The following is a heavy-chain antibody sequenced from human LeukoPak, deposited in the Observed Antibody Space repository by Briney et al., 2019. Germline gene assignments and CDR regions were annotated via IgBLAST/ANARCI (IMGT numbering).Heavy chain of an antibody. CDR1: GYTFTSYD. D-gene: IGHD6-19*01. CDR2: MNPNSGAT. Sequence: ASVKVSCKASGYTFTSYDFNWLRQATGQGPEWMGWMNPNSGATGYAQKFQGRVTMTRSASINTAYMELTNLRSEDTAVYYCARDSGRGVAGNLDYWGQGTLVTVSS. CDR3: ARDSGRGVAGNLDY. V-gene: IGHV1-8*01. J-gene: IGHJ4*02.